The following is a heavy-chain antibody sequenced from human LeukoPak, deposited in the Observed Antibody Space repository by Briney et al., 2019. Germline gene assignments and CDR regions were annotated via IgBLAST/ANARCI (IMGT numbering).Heavy chain of an antibody. J-gene: IGHJ6*03. CDR3: AREEYQLLPDYYYMDV. Sequence: PGGSLRLSCAASGFTFSSYSMNWVRQAPGKGREWVSYTSSSSSTIYYADSVKGRFTISRDNAKNSLYLQMNSLRAEDTAVYYCAREEYQLLPDYYYMDVWGKGTTVIVSS. CDR1: GFTFSSYS. CDR2: TSSSSSTI. D-gene: IGHD2-2*01. V-gene: IGHV3-48*01.